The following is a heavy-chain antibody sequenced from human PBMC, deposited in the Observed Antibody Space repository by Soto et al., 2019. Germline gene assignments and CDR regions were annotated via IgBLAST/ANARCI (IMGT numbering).Heavy chain of an antibody. CDR3: ARDCDVTSTRPRGAFDI. Sequence: QVQLVQSGAEVKKPGSSVKVSCKASGGTFSSYTFSWVRQAPGQGLEWMGGIVPLFGTTNDAKIFQGRVTISADESTRKVYMELSSLRSEDSAMYYCARDCDVTSTRPRGAFDIWGQGTVITVSS. V-gene: IGHV1-69*01. CDR2: IVPLFGTT. CDR1: GGTFSSYT. J-gene: IGHJ3*02. D-gene: IGHD3-16*01.